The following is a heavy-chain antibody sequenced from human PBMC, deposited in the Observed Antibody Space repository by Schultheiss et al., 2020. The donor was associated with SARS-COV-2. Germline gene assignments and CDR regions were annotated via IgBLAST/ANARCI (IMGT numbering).Heavy chain of an antibody. V-gene: IGHV3-33*01. CDR2: IWYDGSNK. J-gene: IGHJ6*02. D-gene: IGHD6-19*01. Sequence: GESLKISCAASGFTFSSYGMHWVRQAPGKGLEWVAVIWYDGSNKYYADSVKGRFTISRDNSKNTLYLQMNSLRAEDTAVYYCARTISGRSPKQWLVQDGMDVWGQGTTVTVSS. CDR3: ARTISGRSPKQWLVQDGMDV. CDR1: GFTFSSYG.